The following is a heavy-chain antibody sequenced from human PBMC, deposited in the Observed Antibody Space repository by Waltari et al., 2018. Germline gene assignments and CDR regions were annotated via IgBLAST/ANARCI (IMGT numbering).Heavy chain of an antibody. Sequence: QVQLQESGPGLVKPSQTLSLTCTVSGGSISSGSYYWSWIRQPAGKGLEWIGRIYTSGTTNFNPALKSRVTISVDTAQNPFSLKLSSVTAADTAVYYCARSSRGVITYYYYYYMDVWGKGTTVTVSS. D-gene: IGHD3-10*01. V-gene: IGHV4-61*02. J-gene: IGHJ6*03. CDR3: ARSSRGVITYYYYYYMDV. CDR1: GGSISSGSYY. CDR2: IYTSGTT.